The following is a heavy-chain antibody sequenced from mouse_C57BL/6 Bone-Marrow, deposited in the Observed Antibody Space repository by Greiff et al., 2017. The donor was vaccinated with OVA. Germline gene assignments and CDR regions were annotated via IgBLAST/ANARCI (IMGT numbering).Heavy chain of an antibody. Sequence: VQLQQSGPELVKPGASVKIPCKASGYTFTDYNMDWVKQSHGKSLEWIGDINPNNGGTIYNQKFKGKATLTVDKSSSTAYMELRSLTSEDTAVYYCARRGDGYNWYFDVWGTGTTVTVSS. CDR1: GYTFTDYN. V-gene: IGHV1-18*01. J-gene: IGHJ1*03. CDR3: ARRGDGYNWYFDV. D-gene: IGHD2-3*01. CDR2: INPNNGGT.